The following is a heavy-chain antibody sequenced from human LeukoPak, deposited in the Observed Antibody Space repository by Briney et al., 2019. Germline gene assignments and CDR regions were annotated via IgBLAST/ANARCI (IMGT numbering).Heavy chain of an antibody. CDR3: ARDDILTGYYIPSYYYGMDV. J-gene: IGHJ6*02. V-gene: IGHV4-34*01. D-gene: IGHD3-9*01. CDR1: GGSFSGYY. Sequence: PSETLSLTCAVYGGSFSGYYWSWIRQPPGKGLEWIGEINHSGSTNYNPSLKSRVTISVDTSKNQFSLKLSSVTAADTAVYYCARDDILTGYYIPSYYYGMDVWGQGTTVTVSS. CDR2: INHSGST.